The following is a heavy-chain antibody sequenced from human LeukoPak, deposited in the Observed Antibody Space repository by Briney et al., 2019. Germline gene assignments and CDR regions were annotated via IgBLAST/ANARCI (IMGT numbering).Heavy chain of an antibody. CDR3: ARGGPDYGGNSDWLDP. CDR1: GGSISSYY. Sequence: SETLSLTCTVSGGSISSYYWSWIRQPPGKGLEWIGYIYYSGSTNYNPSLKSRVTISVDTSKNQFSLKLSSVTAADTAVYYCARGGPDYGGNSDWLDPWGQGTLVTVSS. D-gene: IGHD4-23*01. V-gene: IGHV4-59*01. J-gene: IGHJ5*02. CDR2: IYYSGST.